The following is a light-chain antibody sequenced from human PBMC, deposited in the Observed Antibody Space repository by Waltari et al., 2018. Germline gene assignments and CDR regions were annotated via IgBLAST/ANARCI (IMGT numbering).Light chain of an antibody. CDR1: QDVNDC. CDR2: AAT. J-gene: IGKJ2*01. CDR3: QQAYIFPYT. Sequence: DIQMTQSPSSVSASVGDRVTITCRASQDVNDCLAWYQQKPGKAPKLLIYAATNLQSAVPARFSGSGSGTDFTLTISSLQPEDFATYFCQQAYIFPYTFGLGTRLEI. V-gene: IGKV1-12*01.